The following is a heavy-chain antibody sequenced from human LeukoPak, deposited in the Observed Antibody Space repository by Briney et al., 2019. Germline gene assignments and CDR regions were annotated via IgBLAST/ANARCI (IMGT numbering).Heavy chain of an antibody. CDR2: ISGSGGST. V-gene: IGHV3-23*01. Sequence: GGSLRLSCVASGVTLSNYAMSWARQAPGKGLEWVSGISGSGGSTYYADSVKGRFTISRDNSKNTLYLQMNSLRAEDTAVYYCANLDSSGQIYVGYWGQGTLVTVSS. CDR1: GVTLSNYA. J-gene: IGHJ4*02. CDR3: ANLDSSGQIYVGY. D-gene: IGHD3-22*01.